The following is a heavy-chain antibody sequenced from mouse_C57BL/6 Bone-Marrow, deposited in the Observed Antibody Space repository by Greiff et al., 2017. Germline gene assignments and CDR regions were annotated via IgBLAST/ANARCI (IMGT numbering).Heavy chain of an antibody. D-gene: IGHD2-5*01. CDR3: ARSSNPYFDY. CDR1: GFTFSDYY. J-gene: IGHJ2*01. V-gene: IGHV5-16*01. Sequence: EVKLVESEGGLVQPGSSMKLSCTASGFTFSDYYMAWVRQVPEKGLEWVANINYDGSSTYYLDSLKSRFIISRDNAKNILYLQMSSLKSEDTATXYCARSSNPYFDYWGQGTTLTVSS. CDR2: INYDGSST.